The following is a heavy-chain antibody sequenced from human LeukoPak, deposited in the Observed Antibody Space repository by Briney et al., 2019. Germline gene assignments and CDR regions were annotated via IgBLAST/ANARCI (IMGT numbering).Heavy chain of an antibody. CDR2: TSSSDPGT. Sequence: GGSLRLSCAASGFPLSSYAMSWVRQASGKGLEWVSATSSSDPGTYYADSVKGRFTTSRDNAKNSLYLQMNSLRAEDTAVYYCAELGITMIGGVWGKGTTVTISS. D-gene: IGHD3-10*02. J-gene: IGHJ6*04. CDR1: GFPLSSYA. V-gene: IGHV3-23*01. CDR3: AELGITMIGGV.